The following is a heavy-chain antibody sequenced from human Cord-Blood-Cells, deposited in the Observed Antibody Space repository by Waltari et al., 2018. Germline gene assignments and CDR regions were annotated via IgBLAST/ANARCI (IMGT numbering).Heavy chain of an antibody. CDR1: GFTFSSFW. CDR2: IKQDGSEK. D-gene: IGHD7-27*01. V-gene: IGHV3-7*01. Sequence: EVQLVESGGGLVQPGGSLRPSCAASGFTFSSFWLSWVRQVPGKGLEWVANIKQDGSEKYYVDSVKGRFTISRDNAKNSLYLQMNSLRAEDTAVYYCARVFQLGSHFDYWGQGTLVTVSS. J-gene: IGHJ4*02. CDR3: ARVFQLGSHFDY.